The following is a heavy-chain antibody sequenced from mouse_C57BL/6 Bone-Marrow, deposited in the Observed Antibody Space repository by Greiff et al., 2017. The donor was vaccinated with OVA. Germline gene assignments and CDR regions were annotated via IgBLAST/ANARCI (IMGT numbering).Heavy chain of an antibody. D-gene: IGHD2-1*01. CDR3: ARYGKKGLDY. CDR2: LNPYNGGT. V-gene: IGHV1-19*01. J-gene: IGHJ4*01. CDR1: GYTFTDYY. Sequence: VQLQQSGPVLVKPGASVKMSCKASGYTFTDYYMNWVKQSHGKSLEWIGVLNPYNGGTSYNQKFKGKATLTVDKSSSTAYMELNSLTSEDSAVYYCARYGKKGLDYWGQGTSVTVSS.